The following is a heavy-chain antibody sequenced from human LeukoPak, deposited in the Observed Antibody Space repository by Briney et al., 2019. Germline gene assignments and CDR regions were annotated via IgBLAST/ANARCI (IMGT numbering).Heavy chain of an antibody. Sequence: GGSLRLSCAASAFTFSDYYMSWIRQAPGKGLEWVSYISSSGTTIYYADSVTGRFSISRDNAKNSLYLQLNSLRAEDTAVYYCARDSGRGWFDPWGQGTLVTVSS. J-gene: IGHJ5*02. CDR3: ARDSGRGWFDP. CDR1: AFTFSDYY. V-gene: IGHV3-11*01. CDR2: ISSSGTTI.